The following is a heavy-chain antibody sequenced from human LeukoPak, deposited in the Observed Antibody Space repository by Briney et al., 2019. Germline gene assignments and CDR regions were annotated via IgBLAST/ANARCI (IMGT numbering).Heavy chain of an antibody. V-gene: IGHV3-23*01. D-gene: IGHD2-21*01. CDR3: AREGDGSRYYFDY. Sequence: GGSLRLSCAASGFTFSSYAMSWVRQAPGKGLEWVSAISGSGGSTYYADSVKGRFTISRDNARNSLDLHMSSLGAEDTAVYYCAREGDGSRYYFDYWGQGILVTVSS. CDR2: ISGSGGST. CDR1: GFTFSSYA. J-gene: IGHJ4*02.